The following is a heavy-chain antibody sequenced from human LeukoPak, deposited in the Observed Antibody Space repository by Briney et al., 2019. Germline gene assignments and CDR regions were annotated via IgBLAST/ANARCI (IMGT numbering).Heavy chain of an antibody. D-gene: IGHD2-15*01. CDR2: INPSVGRT. V-gene: IGHV1-46*01. CDR1: GYTFTSYY. J-gene: IGHJ6*03. CDR3: ARGYCSGGSCYYYYMDV. Sequence: ASVTVSCKASGYTFTSYYMHWVRQAPGQGLEWMGLINPSVGRTMYAQKFQGRVTMTKDMSTSTVYMELSSLRSEDTAVYYCARGYCSGGSCYYYYMDVWGKGTTVSVSS.